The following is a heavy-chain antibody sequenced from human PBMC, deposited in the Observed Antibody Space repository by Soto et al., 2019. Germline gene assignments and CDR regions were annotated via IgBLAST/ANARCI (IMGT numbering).Heavy chain of an antibody. CDR1: GFTFSSYG. J-gene: IGHJ6*02. Sequence: GGSLRLSCAASGFTFSSYGMHRVRQAPGKGLEWVAVISYDGSNKYYADSVKGRFTISRDNSKNTLYLQMNSLRAEDTAVYYCAKEGSGSYYYYYYGMDVWGQGTTVTVSS. D-gene: IGHD1-26*01. V-gene: IGHV3-30*18. CDR2: ISYDGSNK. CDR3: AKEGSGSYYYYYYGMDV.